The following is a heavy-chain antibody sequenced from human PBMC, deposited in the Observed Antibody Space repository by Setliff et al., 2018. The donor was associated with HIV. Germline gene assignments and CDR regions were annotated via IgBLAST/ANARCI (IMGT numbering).Heavy chain of an antibody. CDR2: IYHSGST. Sequence: SETLSLTCTVSGGSIRSGSYYWSWIRQHPEKGLEWIGYIYHSGSTYYNPSLKGRVSISIDMSKNQFYLKLNSVTAADTAVYYCATSPAGEILGSRPFYFDYWGQGTLVTVSS. J-gene: IGHJ4*02. CDR1: GGSIRSGSYY. D-gene: IGHD3-10*01. CDR3: ATSPAGEILGSRPFYFDY. V-gene: IGHV4-31*03.